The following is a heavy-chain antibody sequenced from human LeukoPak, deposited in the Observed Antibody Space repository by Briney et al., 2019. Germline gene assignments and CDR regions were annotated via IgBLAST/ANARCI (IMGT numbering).Heavy chain of an antibody. CDR1: GFTFSSYA. V-gene: IGHV3-23*01. D-gene: IGHD1-7*01. J-gene: IGHJ4*02. Sequence: PGGSLRLSCAASGFTFSSYAMSWVRQAPGKGLEWVSAISGGGGSTYYADSVKGRFTISRDNSKNTLYLQMNSLRAEDTAVYYCASQTGTTRALDYWGQGTLVTVSS. CDR2: ISGGGGST. CDR3: ASQTGTTRALDY.